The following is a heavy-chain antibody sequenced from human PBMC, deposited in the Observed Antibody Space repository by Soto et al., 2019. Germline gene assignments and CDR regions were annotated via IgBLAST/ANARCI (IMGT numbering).Heavy chain of an antibody. CDR1: GFTFSSYA. CDR3: TRGSCTNGGGYEAFNI. J-gene: IGHJ3*02. Sequence: GGSLRLSCAASGFTFSSYAMHWVRQAPGKGLEWVAVISYDGSNKYYADSVKGRFTISRYNSKNTLYLQMNSLRAEDTAVYYCTRGSCTNGGGYEAFNIWGQGTMFTASS. D-gene: IGHD2-8*01. CDR2: ISYDGSNK. V-gene: IGHV3-30*04.